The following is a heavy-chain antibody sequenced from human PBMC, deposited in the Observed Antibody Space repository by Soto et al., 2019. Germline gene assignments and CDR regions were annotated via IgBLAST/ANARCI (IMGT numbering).Heavy chain of an antibody. J-gene: IGHJ1*01. CDR3: ARQEGMARISL. CDR1: GYSFTSYW. CDR2: SDPSDSYT. Sequence: GESLKISCKGSGYSFTSYWISWVLQMPGQGLEWMGRSDPSDSYTNYSPSVQDHSTILTTKSISTADLPWTSLKASDTPIHYCARQEGMARISLWGQGTMVTVSS. V-gene: IGHV5-10-1*01. D-gene: IGHD5-12*01.